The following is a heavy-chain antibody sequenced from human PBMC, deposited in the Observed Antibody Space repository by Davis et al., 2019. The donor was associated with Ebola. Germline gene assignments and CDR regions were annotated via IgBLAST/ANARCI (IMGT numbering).Heavy chain of an antibody. CDR1: GGSFSGYY. CDR2: INHSGST. CDR3: ARDLRVGYYGMDV. D-gene: IGHD1-26*01. V-gene: IGHV4-34*01. Sequence: MPSETLSLTCAVHGGSFSGYYWSWIRQPPGKGLEWIGEINHSGSTNYNPSLKSRVTISVDTSKNQFSLKLSSVTAADTAVYYCARDLRVGYYGMDVWGQGTTVTVSS. J-gene: IGHJ6*02.